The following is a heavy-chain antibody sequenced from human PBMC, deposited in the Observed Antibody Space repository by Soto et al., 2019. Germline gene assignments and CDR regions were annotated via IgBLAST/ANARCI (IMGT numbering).Heavy chain of an antibody. CDR1: GYTFTSYD. CDR2: MNPNSGNT. V-gene: IGHV1-8*01. CDR3: AGNPSEDWYFDL. J-gene: IGHJ2*01. Sequence: QVQLVQSGAEVKKPGASVKVSCKASGYTFTSYDINWVRQATGQGLEWMGWMNPNSGNTGYAQKFQGRVXMXRXXSISRAYMELGSLRSEDTAVYYCAGNPSEDWYFDLWGRGTLVTVSS. D-gene: IGHD3-10*01.